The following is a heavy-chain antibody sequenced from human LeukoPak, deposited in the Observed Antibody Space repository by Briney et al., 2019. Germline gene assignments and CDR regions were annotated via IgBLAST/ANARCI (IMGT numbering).Heavy chain of an antibody. D-gene: IGHD3-22*01. CDR3: ARLAIVDSHAFDI. Sequence: PSETLSLTCAVYGGSFSGYYWGWIRQPPGKGLEWIGSIYYSGSTYYNPSLKSRVTISVDTSKNQFSLKLSSVTAADTAVYYCARLAIVDSHAFDIWGQGTMVTVSS. J-gene: IGHJ3*02. CDR2: IYYSGST. CDR1: GGSFSGYY. V-gene: IGHV4-39*01.